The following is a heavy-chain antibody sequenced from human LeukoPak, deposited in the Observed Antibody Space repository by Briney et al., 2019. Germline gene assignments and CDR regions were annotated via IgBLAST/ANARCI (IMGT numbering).Heavy chain of an antibody. V-gene: IGHV3-30-3*01. CDR1: GFTFSSYA. D-gene: IGHD2-2*01. CDR3: ARDNGYCSSTSCRYYYYGMDV. CDR2: ISHDGSNK. Sequence: GGSLRLSCAASGFTFSSYAMHWVRQAPGKGLEWVAVISHDGSNKYYADSVKGRFTISRDNSKNTLYLQMNSLRAEDTAVYYCARDNGYCSSTSCRYYYYGMDVWGQGTTVTVSS. J-gene: IGHJ6*02.